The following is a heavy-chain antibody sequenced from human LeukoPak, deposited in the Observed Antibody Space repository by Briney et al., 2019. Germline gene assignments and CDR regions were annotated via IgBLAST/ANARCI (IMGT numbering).Heavy chain of an antibody. Sequence: SETLSLTCTVSGYSISSGYYWGWIRQPPGKGLEWIGSIYHSGSTYYNPSLKSRVTISVDTSKNQFSLKLSSVTAADTAVYYCARYVKYFYMDVWGKGTTVTISS. CDR1: GYSISSGYY. D-gene: IGHD3-9*01. J-gene: IGHJ6*03. CDR2: IYHSGST. CDR3: ARYVKYFYMDV. V-gene: IGHV4-38-2*02.